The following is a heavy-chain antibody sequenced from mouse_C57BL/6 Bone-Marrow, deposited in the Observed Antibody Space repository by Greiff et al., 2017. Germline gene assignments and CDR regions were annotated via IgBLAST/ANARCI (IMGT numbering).Heavy chain of an antibody. CDR1: GYAFSSYW. D-gene: IGHD1-1*01. Sequence: QVQLKQSGAELVKPGASVKISCKASGYAFSSYWMNWVKQRPGKGLEWIGQIYPGDGDTNYNGKFKGKATLTADKSSSTAYMQLSSLTSEDSAVYGGARWGEYYGSSWDFDVWGTGTTVTVSS. V-gene: IGHV1-80*01. CDR3: ARWGEYYGSSWDFDV. J-gene: IGHJ1*03. CDR2: IYPGDGDT.